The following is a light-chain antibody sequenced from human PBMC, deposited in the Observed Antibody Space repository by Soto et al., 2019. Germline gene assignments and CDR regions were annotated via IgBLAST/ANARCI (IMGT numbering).Light chain of an antibody. CDR3: QKYKSAPIT. CDR2: AAS. CDR1: QAISNY. J-gene: IGKJ5*01. Sequence: DIQLTQSPSSLSASVGGRVTITCRASQAISNYLAWYQQKPGKVPKLMIYAASTLQSGVPSRFSGSGSGTDFTLTISSLQPEDVATYYCQKYKSAPITFGQGTRLEIK. V-gene: IGKV1-27*01.